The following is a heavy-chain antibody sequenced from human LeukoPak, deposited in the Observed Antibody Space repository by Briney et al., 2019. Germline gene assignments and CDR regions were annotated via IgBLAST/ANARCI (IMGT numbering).Heavy chain of an antibody. V-gene: IGHV3-74*01. CDR1: GFAFSSYW. D-gene: IGHD4-23*01. J-gene: IGHJ3*01. Sequence: GGSLRLSCAASGFAFSSYWMHWVRQVPGEGLVWVSRIDPDASASTYADSVKGRFTISRDNAKNTLWLQMNSLRADDTAVYYCAGVRAGGNRAFDVWGQGTVVAVSS. CDR3: AGVRAGGNRAFDV. CDR2: IDPDASAS.